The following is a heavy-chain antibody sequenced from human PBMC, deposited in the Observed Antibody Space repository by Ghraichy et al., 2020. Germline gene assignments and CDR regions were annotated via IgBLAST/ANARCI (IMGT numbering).Heavy chain of an antibody. D-gene: IGHD6-19*01. J-gene: IGHJ4*02. V-gene: IGHV4-59*01. Sequence: SQTLSLTCTVSGGSISSYYWSWIRQPPGKGLEWSGYISYSGTTNYNPSLKSRVTISVDTSKNRFSLKLSSVTAADTAVYSCARVGPPSGSGPLGYWGQGTLVTVSS. CDR3: ARVGPPSGSGPLGY. CDR2: ISYSGTT. CDR1: GGSISSYY.